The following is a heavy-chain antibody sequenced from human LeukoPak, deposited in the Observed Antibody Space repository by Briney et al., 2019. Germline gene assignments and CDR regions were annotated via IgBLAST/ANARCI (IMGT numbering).Heavy chain of an antibody. CDR1: GYSISSGYY. Sequence: PSETLSLTCAVSGYSISSGYYWGWIRQRPGKGLEWIGSIYHSGSTYYNPSLKSRVTISVDTSKNQFSLKLSSVTAADTAVYYCARQAVVVVAATLNWFDPWGQGTLVTVSS. D-gene: IGHD2-15*01. V-gene: IGHV4-38-2*01. CDR2: IYHSGST. CDR3: ARQAVVVVAATLNWFDP. J-gene: IGHJ5*02.